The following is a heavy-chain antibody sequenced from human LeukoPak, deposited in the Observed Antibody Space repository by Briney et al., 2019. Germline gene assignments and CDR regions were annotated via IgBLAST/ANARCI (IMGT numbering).Heavy chain of an antibody. D-gene: IGHD3-22*01. Sequence: PSETLSLTCTVSGGSISSGDYYWSWIRQPPGKGLEWIGYIYYSGSPYYNPSLKSRVTISVDTSKNQFSLKLSSVTAADTAVYYCARGTDYYDSSGFDYWGQGTLVTVSS. CDR3: ARGTDYYDSSGFDY. V-gene: IGHV4-30-4*08. J-gene: IGHJ4*02. CDR2: IYYSGSP. CDR1: GGSISSGDYY.